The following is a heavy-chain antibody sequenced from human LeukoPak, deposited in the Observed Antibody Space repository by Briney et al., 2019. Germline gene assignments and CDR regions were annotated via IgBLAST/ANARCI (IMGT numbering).Heavy chain of an antibody. V-gene: IGHV3-23*01. Sequence: GGSLRLSCAASGFTFSTYAMSWVRQAPGKGLEWVSTLSGSGDNTYYADSVRGRFIISRDNSKNTLSLQMNSLGADDTAVYFCARDIPFAGPGYGGNTALDIWGQGTLVTVSS. J-gene: IGHJ4*02. CDR2: LSGSGDNT. D-gene: IGHD4-23*01. CDR1: GFTFSTYA. CDR3: ARDIPFAGPGYGGNTALDI.